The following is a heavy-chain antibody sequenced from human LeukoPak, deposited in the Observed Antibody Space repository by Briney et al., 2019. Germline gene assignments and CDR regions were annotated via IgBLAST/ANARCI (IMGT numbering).Heavy chain of an antibody. CDR3: AKATPHYETSGYYVS. CDR2: ISGSGFST. Sequence: GGSLRLSCAASGFTFNNYAMSWVRQAPGKGLEWVSAISGSGFSTYYADSVKGRFTISRDNSNNTVYLQMKSLRGDDTAVYFCAKATPHYETSGYYVSWGKGTLVTASS. J-gene: IGHJ4*02. V-gene: IGHV3-23*01. CDR1: GFTFNNYA. D-gene: IGHD3-22*01.